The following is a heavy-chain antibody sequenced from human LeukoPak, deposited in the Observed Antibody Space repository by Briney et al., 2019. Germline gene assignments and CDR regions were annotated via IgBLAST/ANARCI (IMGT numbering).Heavy chain of an antibody. CDR3: ARSGSYGGNSGGVFVY. D-gene: IGHD4-23*01. V-gene: IGHV4-31*03. CDR1: GGSISSGGYS. CDR2: VYYSGST. J-gene: IGHJ4*02. Sequence: SQTLSLTCTVSGGSISSGGYSWSWIRQHPGKGLEWIGYVYYSGSTYYNPSLKSRVTISVDTSKNQFSLKLSSVTAADTAVYYCARSGSYGGNSGGVFVYWGQGTLVTVSS.